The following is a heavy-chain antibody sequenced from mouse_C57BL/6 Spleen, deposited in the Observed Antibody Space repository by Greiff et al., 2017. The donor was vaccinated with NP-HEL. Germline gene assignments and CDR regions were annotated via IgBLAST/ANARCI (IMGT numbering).Heavy chain of an antibody. CDR3: ARHYYGSSYGYFDV. D-gene: IGHD1-1*01. Sequence: VQLKESGPGLVKPSQSLSLTCSVTGYSITSGYYWNWIRQFPGNKLEWMGYISYDGSNNYNPSLKNRISITRDTSKNQFFLKLNSVTTEDTATYYCARHYYGSSYGYFDVWGTGTTVTVSS. CDR1: GYSITSGYY. J-gene: IGHJ1*03. CDR2: ISYDGSN. V-gene: IGHV3-6*01.